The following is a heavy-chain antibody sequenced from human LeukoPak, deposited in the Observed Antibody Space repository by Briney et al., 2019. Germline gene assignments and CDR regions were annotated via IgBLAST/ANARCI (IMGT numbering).Heavy chain of an antibody. V-gene: IGHV4-4*07. CDR1: GGSISSYY. CDR3: ARGYYDFWSGYRPHSGPFDY. CDR2: IYTSGST. Sequence: PSETLSLTCTVSGGSISSYYWSWIRQPAGKGLEWIGRIYTSGSTNYNPSLKSRVTMSVDTSKNQFSLKLSSVTAADTAVYYCARGYYDFWSGYRPHSGPFDYWGQGTLVTVSS. J-gene: IGHJ4*02. D-gene: IGHD3-3*01.